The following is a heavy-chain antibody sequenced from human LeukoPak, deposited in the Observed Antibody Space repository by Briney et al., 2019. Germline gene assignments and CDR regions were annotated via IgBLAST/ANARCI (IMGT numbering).Heavy chain of an antibody. CDR3: ARVDIVARGYWFDP. Sequence: ASVKVSCKASGYTFTSYDINWVRQATGQGLEWMGWMNPNSGNTGYAQKFQGRVTITRNTSISTPYMELSSLRSEDTAAYYCARVDIVARGYWFDPWGQGTLVTVSS. D-gene: IGHD5-12*01. J-gene: IGHJ5*02. CDR2: MNPNSGNT. CDR1: GYTFTSYD. V-gene: IGHV1-8*03.